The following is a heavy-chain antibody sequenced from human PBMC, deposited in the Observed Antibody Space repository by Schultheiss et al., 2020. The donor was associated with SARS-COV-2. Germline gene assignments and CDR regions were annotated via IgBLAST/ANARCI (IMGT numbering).Heavy chain of an antibody. D-gene: IGHD6-19*01. V-gene: IGHV2-5*08. CDR1: GFSLSTSGMC. J-gene: IGHJ4*02. CDR3: AHDGVYSSGWYAKSFDY. CDR2: IDWDDDK. Sequence: SGPTLVKPTQTLTLTCTFSGFSLSTSGMCVSWIRQPPGKALEWLALIDWDDDKRYSPSLKSRLTITKDTSKNQVVLTMTNMDPVDTATYYCAHDGVYSSGWYAKSFDYWGQGTLVTVSS.